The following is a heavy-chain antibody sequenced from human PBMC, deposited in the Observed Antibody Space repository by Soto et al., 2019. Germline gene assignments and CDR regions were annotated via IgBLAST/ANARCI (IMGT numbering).Heavy chain of an antibody. D-gene: IGHD1-26*01. Sequence: PGGSLRLSCVGSGFTFSNYGMHWVRQPPGKGLEWVALISDDGDKRYYAGSVRGRLIISRDNSKDTLYLQMNSLGPDDTAVYFCAKARVRIVGANSFDYWGQGTPVTAPQ. CDR3: AKARVRIVGANSFDY. J-gene: IGHJ4*02. V-gene: IGHV3-30*18. CDR1: GFTFSNYG. CDR2: ISDDGDKR.